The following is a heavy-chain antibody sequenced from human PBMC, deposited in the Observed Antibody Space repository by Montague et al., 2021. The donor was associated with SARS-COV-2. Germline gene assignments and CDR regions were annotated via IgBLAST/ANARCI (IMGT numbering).Heavy chain of an antibody. Sequence: SLRLSCAASGFTFSYYPLHWVRQAPGKGLEWVAVDGSEVQYIDSVKGGFTISRDNSKNTLFLQMNSLRPEDTALYYCARDSYGSIDYWGQGTLVTVSS. D-gene: IGHD3-10*01. CDR3: ARDSYGSIDY. CDR1: GFTFSYYP. J-gene: IGHJ4*02. V-gene: IGHV3-30*04. CDR2: DGSEV.